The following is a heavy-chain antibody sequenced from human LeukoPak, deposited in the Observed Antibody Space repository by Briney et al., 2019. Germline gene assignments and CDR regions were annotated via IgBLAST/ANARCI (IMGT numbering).Heavy chain of an antibody. CDR3: AKDRLAIAVAVYFDY. J-gene: IGHJ4*02. CDR1: GFPFGTYG. D-gene: IGHD6-19*01. Sequence: PGGSLRLSCDASGFPFGTYGMHWVCQAPGKGLEWLAFIRSDGSDKYYADSVKGRFTISRDNSKNTLYLQMNSLRAEDTAVYYCAKDRLAIAVAVYFDYWGQGTLVTVSS. CDR2: IRSDGSDK. V-gene: IGHV3-30*02.